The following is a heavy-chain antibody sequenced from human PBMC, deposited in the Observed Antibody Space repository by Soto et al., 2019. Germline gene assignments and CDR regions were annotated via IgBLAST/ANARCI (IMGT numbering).Heavy chain of an antibody. J-gene: IGHJ4*02. CDR1: GYTFTSYY. CDR3: VRGRVMITFGVVIVIDY. Sequence: ASVKVSCKASGYTFTSYYMHWVRQAPGQGLEWMGWINPNTGYTDYAQKFQGRVTMTGNTSITTAYMELSSLRSEDTAVYYCVRGRVMITFGVVIVIDYWGQGSPVTVSS. D-gene: IGHD3-16*02. CDR2: INPNTGYT. V-gene: IGHV1-8*02.